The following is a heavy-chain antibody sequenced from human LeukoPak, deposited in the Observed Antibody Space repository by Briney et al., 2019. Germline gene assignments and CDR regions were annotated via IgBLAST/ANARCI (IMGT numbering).Heavy chain of an antibody. V-gene: IGHV1-2*02. CDR3: ARDFVDTAMPVDY. CDR1: GYTFTGYY. J-gene: IGHJ4*02. CDR2: INPNSGGT. Sequence: ASVKVSCKASGYTFTGYYMHWVRQAPGQGLEWMGWINPNSGGTNYAQKFQGRVTMTRDTSTSTAYMELRSLRSDDTAVYYCARDFVDTAMPVDYWGQGTLVTVSS. D-gene: IGHD5-18*01.